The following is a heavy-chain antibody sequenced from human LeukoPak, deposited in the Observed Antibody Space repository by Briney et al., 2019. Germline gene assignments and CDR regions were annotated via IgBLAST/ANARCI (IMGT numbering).Heavy chain of an antibody. Sequence: GGSLRLSCAASGFTFSSYEMNWVRQAPGKGLEWVSYISSSGSTIHYADSVKGRFTISRDNAKNSLYLQMNSLRAEDTAVYYCARAIYDSSGYFDYWGQGTLVTVSS. J-gene: IGHJ4*02. D-gene: IGHD3-22*01. CDR2: ISSSGSTI. CDR3: ARAIYDSSGYFDY. V-gene: IGHV3-48*03. CDR1: GFTFSSYE.